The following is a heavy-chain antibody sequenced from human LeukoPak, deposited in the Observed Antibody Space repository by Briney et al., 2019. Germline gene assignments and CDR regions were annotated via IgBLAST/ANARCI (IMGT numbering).Heavy chain of an antibody. Sequence: GGSLRLSCAASGFSFRSHWMHWVRQAPAKGLVWVSRTDSDGSDISYADSVKGRFTISRDNAKNTLYLQMNSLKTEDTAVYYCTTRYCSGGSCYVPFDYWGQGTLVTVSS. V-gene: IGHV3-74*01. CDR1: GFSFRSHW. CDR2: TDSDGSDI. J-gene: IGHJ4*02. CDR3: TTRYCSGGSCYVPFDY. D-gene: IGHD2-15*01.